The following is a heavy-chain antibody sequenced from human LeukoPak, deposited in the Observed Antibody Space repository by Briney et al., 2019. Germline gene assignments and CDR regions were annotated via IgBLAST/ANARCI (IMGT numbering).Heavy chain of an antibody. D-gene: IGHD3-3*01. Sequence: PSETLSLTCAVYGGSFSGYYWSWIRQPPGKGLEWIGEINHSGSTNYNPSLKSRVTISVDTSKNQFSLKLSSVTAADTAVYYCARSLRRGTIFGVVTIKVPYGMDVWGQGTTVTVSS. CDR1: GGSFSGYY. V-gene: IGHV4-34*01. CDR2: INHSGST. J-gene: IGHJ6*02. CDR3: ARSLRRGTIFGVVTIKVPYGMDV.